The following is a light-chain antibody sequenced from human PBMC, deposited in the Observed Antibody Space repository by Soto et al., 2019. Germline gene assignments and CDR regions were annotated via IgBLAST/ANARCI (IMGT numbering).Light chain of an antibody. J-gene: IGLJ3*02. V-gene: IGLV8-61*01. CDR1: SGSVSTSYY. CDR3: VLYMGSGIWV. CDR2: STN. Sequence: QAVVTQEPSFSVSPGGTVTLTCGLSSGSVSTSYYPSWYQQTPGQAPRTLIYSTNTRSSGVPDRFSGYILGNKAALTITGAQADEESDYYCVLYMGSGIWVFGGGTKLTVL.